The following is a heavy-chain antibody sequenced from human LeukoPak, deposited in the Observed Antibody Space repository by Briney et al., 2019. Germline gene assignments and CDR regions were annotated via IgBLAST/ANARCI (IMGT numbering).Heavy chain of an antibody. CDR3: AKDRAYYSDSSGYYLVRAYDY. CDR2: ISGSGGST. Sequence: GSLRLSCAASGFTFSTYAMSWVRQAPGKGLEWVSGISGSGGSTFYADSVKGRFTISRDNSKNPLYLQMNSLRAEDTAVYYCAKDRAYYSDSSGYYLVRAYDYWGQGTLVTVSS. V-gene: IGHV3-23*01. J-gene: IGHJ4*02. D-gene: IGHD3-22*01. CDR1: GFTFSTYA.